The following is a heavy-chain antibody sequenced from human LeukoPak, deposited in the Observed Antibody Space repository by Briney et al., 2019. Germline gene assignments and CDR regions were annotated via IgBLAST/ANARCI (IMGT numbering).Heavy chain of an antibody. CDR3: ARVYSSSGEFDY. Sequence: SQTLSLTRAISGDSVSSNSVAWNWIRQSPSRGLEWLGRTYYRSKWYSESAASVESRITISPDTSKNQLSLQLNSVTPEDTAVYYCARVYSSSGEFDYWGQGTLVTVSS. J-gene: IGHJ4*02. V-gene: IGHV6-1*01. D-gene: IGHD6-19*01. CDR2: TYYRSKWYS. CDR1: GDSVSSNSVA.